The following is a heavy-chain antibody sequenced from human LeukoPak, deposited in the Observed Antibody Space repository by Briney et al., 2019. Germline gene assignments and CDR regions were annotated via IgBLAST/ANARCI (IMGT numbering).Heavy chain of an antibody. CDR3: ARGRGGYDDY. D-gene: IGHD5-12*01. V-gene: IGHV3-30*03. CDR1: GFTFNNYG. CDR2: ISYDGRNI. J-gene: IGHJ4*02. Sequence: PGKSLRLSCAASGFTFNNYGMHWVRQAPGKGLEWVAVISYDGRNIHYPDSVKGRFTISRDISTDTLWLQMDSLRTEDTAVYYCARGRGGYDDYWGQGTLVTVSS.